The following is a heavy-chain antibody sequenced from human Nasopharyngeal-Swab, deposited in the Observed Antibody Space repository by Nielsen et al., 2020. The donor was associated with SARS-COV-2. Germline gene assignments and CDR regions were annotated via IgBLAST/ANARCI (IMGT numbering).Heavy chain of an antibody. V-gene: IGHV3-21*01. Sequence: WIRQPPGKGLEWVSSISSSSSYIYYADSVKGRFTISRDNAKNSLYLQMNSLRAEDTAVYYCARNHSHTAIDYWGQGTLVTVSS. CDR2: ISSSSSYI. D-gene: IGHD5-18*01. J-gene: IGHJ4*02. CDR3: ARNHSHTAIDY.